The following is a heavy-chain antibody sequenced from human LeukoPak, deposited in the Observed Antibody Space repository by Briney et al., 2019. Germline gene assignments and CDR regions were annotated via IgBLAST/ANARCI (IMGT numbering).Heavy chain of an antibody. J-gene: IGHJ5*02. Sequence: GGSPRLSCAASGFTFSDYWMLWVRQAPGKGLVWVSRILSDASSTSYADSVKGRFTISRDIAKNTLYLQMNSLRAEDTAVYYCARVRITRANWFDPWGQGTLVTVSS. CDR2: ILSDASST. CDR3: ARVRITRANWFDP. CDR1: GFTFSDYW. D-gene: IGHD2-2*01. V-gene: IGHV3-74*01.